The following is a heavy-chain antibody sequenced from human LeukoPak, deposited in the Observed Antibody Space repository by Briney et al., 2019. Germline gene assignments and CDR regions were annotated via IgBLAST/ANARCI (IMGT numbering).Heavy chain of an antibody. V-gene: IGHV3-48*03. CDR1: GFTFSNYD. D-gene: IGHD3-22*01. CDR2: ISTDASAI. CDR3: ARDLTGDSSHDY. J-gene: IGHJ4*02. Sequence: GGSLRLSCAASGFTFSNYDMNWVRQAPGKGLEWVSYISTDASAIYYADSVKGRFTISRDNAKTSLYLQMNSLRAEDTAVYYCARDLTGDSSHDYWGQGTLVPVST.